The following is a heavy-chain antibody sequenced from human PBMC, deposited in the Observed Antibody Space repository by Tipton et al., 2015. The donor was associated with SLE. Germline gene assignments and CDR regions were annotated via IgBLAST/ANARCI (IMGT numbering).Heavy chain of an antibody. CDR3: ARGGTAKVNDY. CDR2: IYYSGST. V-gene: IGHV4-59*01. CDR1: GGSISSYY. J-gene: IGHJ4*02. Sequence: TLSLTCTVSGGSISSYYWSWIRQPPGKGLEWIGYIYYSGSTTYNPSLKSRVSISVDTSKNQFSLNLNSVTAADTAVYYCARGGTAKVNDYWGQGTLVTVSS. D-gene: IGHD2-21*02.